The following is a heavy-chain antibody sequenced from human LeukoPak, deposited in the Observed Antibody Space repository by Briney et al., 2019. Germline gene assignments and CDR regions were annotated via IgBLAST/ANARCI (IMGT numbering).Heavy chain of an antibody. V-gene: IGHV4-30-2*01. CDR1: GGSISSGGYS. J-gene: IGHJ3*02. CDR2: IYHSGST. CDR3: AVSSDYYDSSGHDAFDI. Sequence: PSETLSLTCAVSGGSISSGGYSWSWIRQPPGKGLEWIGYIYHSGSTYYNPSLKSRVTISVDRSKNQFSLKLSSVTAADTAVYYCAVSSDYYDSSGHDAFDIWGQGTMVTVSS. D-gene: IGHD3-22*01.